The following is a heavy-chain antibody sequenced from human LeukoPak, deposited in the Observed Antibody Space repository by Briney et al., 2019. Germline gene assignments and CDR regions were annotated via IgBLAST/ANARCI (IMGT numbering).Heavy chain of an antibody. J-gene: IGHJ5*02. Sequence: GGSLRLSCAASGFTFSSYAMSWVRKAPGKGLECVSAISGSGGSTYYADSVKGRFTISRDNSKNTLYLQMNSLRAEDTAVYYCAKDSSSWKNWFDPWGQGTLVSVSS. CDR3: AKDSSSWKNWFDP. D-gene: IGHD6-13*01. CDR1: GFTFSSYA. V-gene: IGHV3-23*01. CDR2: ISGSGGST.